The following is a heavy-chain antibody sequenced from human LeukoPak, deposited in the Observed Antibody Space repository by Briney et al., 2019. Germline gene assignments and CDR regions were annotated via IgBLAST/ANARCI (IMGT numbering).Heavy chain of an antibody. V-gene: IGHV3-23*01. CDR3: ARDNPGYSSGWYGAFDV. Sequence: GGPLRLSCAASGFTFSSYAMSWVRQAPGKGLEWVSAISGSGGSTYYADSVKGRFTISSDSAKNSLYLQMNSLRVEDTALYYCARDNPGYSSGWYGAFDVWGQGTMVTVSS. D-gene: IGHD6-19*01. CDR2: ISGSGGST. CDR1: GFTFSSYA. J-gene: IGHJ3*01.